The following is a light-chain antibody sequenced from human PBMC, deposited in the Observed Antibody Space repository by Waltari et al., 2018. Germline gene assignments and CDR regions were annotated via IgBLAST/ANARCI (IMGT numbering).Light chain of an antibody. J-gene: IGKJ2*01. CDR3: QQYNYQGT. Sequence: LSCRASQNIKSDLAWYQQKPAQAPRLLIYRASTRATGIPARFSGSGSGTEFTLTISGLHSEDFAVYYCQQYNYQGTFGQGTKLEIK. CDR1: QNIKSD. V-gene: IGKV3-15*01. CDR2: RAS.